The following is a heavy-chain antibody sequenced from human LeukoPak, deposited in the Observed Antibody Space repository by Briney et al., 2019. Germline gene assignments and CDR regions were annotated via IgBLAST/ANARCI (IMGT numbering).Heavy chain of an antibody. CDR2: IYDSGIT. CDR3: ARAIESSLFDY. CDR1: GGSISSYY. V-gene: IGHV4-59*01. J-gene: IGHJ4*02. Sequence: PSETLSLTCTVSGGSISSYYWSWIRQPPGKGLEWIGYIYDSGITNYNPSLKSRVTISVDTSKNQFSLTLSSVTAADTAVYYCARAIESSLFDYWGQGTLVTVSS. D-gene: IGHD6-13*01.